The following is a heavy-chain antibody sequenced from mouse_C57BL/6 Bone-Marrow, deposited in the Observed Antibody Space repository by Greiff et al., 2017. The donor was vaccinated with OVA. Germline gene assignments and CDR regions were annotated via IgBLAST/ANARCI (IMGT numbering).Heavy chain of an antibody. J-gene: IGHJ3*01. CDR3: ASDGGNWGFAY. CDR2: IWGVGST. CDR1: GFSLTSYG. V-gene: IGHV2-6*01. D-gene: IGHD4-1*01. Sequence: VKLVESGPGLVAPSQSLSITCTVSGFSLTSYGVDWVRQSPGKGLEWLGVIWGVGSTNYNSALKSRLSISQDNSKSQVFLKMNSLQTDDTAMYYCASDGGNWGFAYWGQGTLVTVSA.